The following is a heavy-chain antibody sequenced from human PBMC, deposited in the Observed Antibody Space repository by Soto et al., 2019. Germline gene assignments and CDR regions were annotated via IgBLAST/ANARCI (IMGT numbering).Heavy chain of an antibody. CDR3: AHYSSSWWFDP. CDR2: IYWDDDK. J-gene: IGHJ5*02. Sequence: QITLKESGPTLVKPTQTLTLTCTFSGFSLSTSGVGVGWIRQPPGTALEWLALIYWDDDKRYSPSLKSRLTTTKDTYKNPGVLTMTNMYPVDTATYYCAHYSSSWWFDPWGQGTLVTVSS. V-gene: IGHV2-5*02. D-gene: IGHD6-13*01. CDR1: GFSLSTSGVG.